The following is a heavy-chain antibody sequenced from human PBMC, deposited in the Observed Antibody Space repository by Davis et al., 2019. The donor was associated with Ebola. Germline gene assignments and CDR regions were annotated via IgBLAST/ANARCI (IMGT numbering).Heavy chain of an antibody. CDR1: GYTFTSYA. V-gene: IGHV1-58*02. J-gene: IGHJ6*04. CDR3: AADPEYYYYYGMDV. Sequence: SVKVSCKASGYTFTSYAMQWVRQARGQRLEWIGWIVVGSGNTNYAQKFQERVTITRDMSTSTAYMELSSLRSEDTAVYYCAADPEYYYYYGMDVWGKGTTVTVSS. CDR2: IVVGSGNT.